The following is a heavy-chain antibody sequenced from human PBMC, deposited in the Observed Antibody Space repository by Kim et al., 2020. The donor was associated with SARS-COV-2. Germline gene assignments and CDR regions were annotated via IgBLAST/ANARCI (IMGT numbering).Heavy chain of an antibody. J-gene: IGHJ4*02. CDR3: ARGRLYYDFWSGYYFFDY. V-gene: IGHV3-30-3*01. D-gene: IGHD3-3*01. Sequence: GGSLRLSCAASGFTFSSYAMHWVRQAPGKGLEWVAVISYDGSNKYYADSVKGRFTISRDNSKNTLYLQMNSLRAEDTAVYYCARGRLYYDFWSGYYFFDYWGQGTLVTVSS. CDR2: ISYDGSNK. CDR1: GFTFSSYA.